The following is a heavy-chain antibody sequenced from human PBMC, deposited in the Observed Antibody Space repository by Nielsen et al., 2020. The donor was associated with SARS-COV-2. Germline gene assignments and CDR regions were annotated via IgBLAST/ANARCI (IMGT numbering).Heavy chain of an antibody. J-gene: IGHJ3*02. CDR3: ARANYDILTGYSYGAFDI. D-gene: IGHD3-9*01. CDR2: ISYDGSNK. Sequence: GESLKISCAASGFTFSSYAMHWVRQAPGKGLEWVAFISYDGSNKYYADSVKGRFTISRDNFKNTLYLQMNSLRAEDTAVYYCARANYDILTGYSYGAFDIWGQGTMVTVSS. CDR1: GFTFSSYA. V-gene: IGHV3-30*04.